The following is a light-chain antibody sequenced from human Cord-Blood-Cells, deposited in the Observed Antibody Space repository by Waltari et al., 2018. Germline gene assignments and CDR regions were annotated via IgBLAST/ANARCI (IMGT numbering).Light chain of an antibody. J-gene: IGKJ2*01. CDR2: GAS. CDR3: QQYNNWPYT. V-gene: IGKV3-15*01. CDR1: QSVSSN. Sequence: ELVMTQSPATLSVFPGETATLSCRASQSVSSNLAWYQQKPGQAPRLLIYGASTRATGIPARFSGSGSGTEFTLTISSLQSEDFAVYYCQQYNNWPYTFGQGTKLEIK.